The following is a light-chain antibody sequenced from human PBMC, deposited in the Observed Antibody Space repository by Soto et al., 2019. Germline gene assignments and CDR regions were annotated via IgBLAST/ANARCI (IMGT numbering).Light chain of an antibody. Sequence: QSVLTQPASVSGSPGQSITLSCTGTSSDVGAYSYVSWYQQHPGKAPKLMIYDVNDRPSGFSNRFSGSKSGNTASLTISGLQAEDEADYYCTSYTISNTYVFGTGTKVTVL. V-gene: IGLV2-14*01. CDR3: TSYTISNTYV. CDR1: SSDVGAYSY. J-gene: IGLJ1*01. CDR2: DVN.